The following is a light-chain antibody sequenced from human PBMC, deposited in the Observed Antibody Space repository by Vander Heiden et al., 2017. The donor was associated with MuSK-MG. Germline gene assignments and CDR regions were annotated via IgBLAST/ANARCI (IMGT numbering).Light chain of an antibody. CDR1: QSVSSDY. CDR3: QQYHASPWT. CDR2: GAS. Sequence: EIVLTQSPDTLSLSPGEGATLSCRASQSVSSDYLAWYQQKPGQAPRLLIYGASIRATGIPDRFSDSGSGTHFTLTISRLEPEDFAVYYCQQYHASPWTFGQGTKVDFK. J-gene: IGKJ1*01. V-gene: IGKV3-20*01.